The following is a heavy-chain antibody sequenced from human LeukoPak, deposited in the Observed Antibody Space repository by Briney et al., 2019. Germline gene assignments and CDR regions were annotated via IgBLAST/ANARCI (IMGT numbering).Heavy chain of an antibody. CDR1: GGSISSGDYY. CDR3: ARTHGGDYYDSSGYQFDY. D-gene: IGHD3-22*01. CDR2: IYYSGST. Sequence: PSETLSLTCTVSGGSISSGDYYWSWIRQPPGKGLEWIGYIYYSGSTYYNPSLKSRVTISVDTSKNQFSLKLSSVTAADTAVYYCARTHGGDYYDSSGYQFDYWGQGTLVTVSS. V-gene: IGHV4-30-4*01. J-gene: IGHJ4*02.